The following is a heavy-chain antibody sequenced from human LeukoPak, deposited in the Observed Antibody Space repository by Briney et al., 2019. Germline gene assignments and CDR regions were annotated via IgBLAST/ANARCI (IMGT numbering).Heavy chain of an antibody. Sequence: GGSLRLSCAASGFTFSSHEMNWVRQPPGKGLEWVSYISSGGSTIYYVDSVKGRFTVSRDNAKNSLYLQMNSLRAEDTALYYCARDVWFDPWGQGTLVTVSS. V-gene: IGHV3-48*03. CDR2: ISSGGSTI. CDR3: ARDVWFDP. J-gene: IGHJ5*02. CDR1: GFTFSSHE.